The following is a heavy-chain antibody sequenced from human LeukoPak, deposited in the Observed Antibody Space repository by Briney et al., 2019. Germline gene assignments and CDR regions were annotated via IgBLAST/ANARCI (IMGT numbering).Heavy chain of an antibody. V-gene: IGHV3-64D*06. D-gene: IGHD2-15*01. J-gene: IGHJ3*02. CDR2: VSSNGGST. Sequence: PGGSLTLSCSASGFTFSSYTMHWVRQAPGKGLEYVSGVSSNGGSTYHADSVKGRFTISRDNSKNTLYLQMSSRGAEDTAVYYCVKSPDLLTVFDIWGLGTMVTVSS. CDR3: VKSPDLLTVFDI. CDR1: GFTFSSYT.